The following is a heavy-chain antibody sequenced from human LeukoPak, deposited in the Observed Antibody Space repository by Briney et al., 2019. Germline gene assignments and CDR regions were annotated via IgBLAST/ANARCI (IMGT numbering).Heavy chain of an antibody. Sequence: PSETLSLTCTVSGGSISSYYWSWIRQPPGKGLEWIGYIYYGGSTNYNPSLKSRVTISVDTSKNQFSLKLSSVTAADTAVYYCARDLEYSSSRWFDPWGQGTLVTVSS. CDR2: IYYGGST. D-gene: IGHD6-6*01. CDR1: GGSISSYY. J-gene: IGHJ5*02. V-gene: IGHV4-59*01. CDR3: ARDLEYSSSRWFDP.